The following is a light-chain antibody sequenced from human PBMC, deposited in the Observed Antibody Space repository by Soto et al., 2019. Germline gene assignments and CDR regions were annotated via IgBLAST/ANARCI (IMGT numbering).Light chain of an antibody. V-gene: IGKV3-11*01. CDR1: QSVSSY. CDR3: QLHSNWLPYI. CDR2: DTS. J-gene: IGKJ2*01. Sequence: EIVLTQSPATLSLSPGERATLSCRASQSVSSYLSWYQQKPGQAPRLLIYDTSNRAAGIPARLGGSGSGTDFTLTISSLEPEDVAVYYCQLHSNWLPYIFGQGTRLEIK.